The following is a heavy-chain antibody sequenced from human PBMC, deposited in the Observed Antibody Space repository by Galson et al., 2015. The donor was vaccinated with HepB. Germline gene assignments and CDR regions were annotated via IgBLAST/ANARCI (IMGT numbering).Heavy chain of an antibody. Sequence: SLRLSCAVSGFTFSRFNMNWVRQAPGKGLEWVSSISNGGDYLFYADSVKGRFTISRDDAKNSLYLQMNSLRAEDTAIYFCAVAYCTAASCPWSFDYWGQGTLVTVSS. D-gene: IGHD2-8*02. CDR1: GFTFSRFN. CDR2: ISNGGDYL. J-gene: IGHJ4*02. CDR3: AVAYCTAASCPWSFDY. V-gene: IGHV3-21*01.